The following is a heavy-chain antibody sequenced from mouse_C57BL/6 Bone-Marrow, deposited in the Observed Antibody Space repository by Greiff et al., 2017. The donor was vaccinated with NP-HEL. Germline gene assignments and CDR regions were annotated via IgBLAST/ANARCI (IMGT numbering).Heavy chain of an antibody. CDR1: GYSITSGYY. Sequence: VQLQQSGPGLVKPSQSLSLTCSVTGYSITSGYYWNWIRQFPGNKLEWMGYISYDGSNNYNPSLKNRISITRDTSKNQFFLKLNSVTTEDTATYYCARGHYGSSYAMDYWGQGTSVTVSS. V-gene: IGHV3-6*01. CDR2: ISYDGSN. J-gene: IGHJ4*01. CDR3: ARGHYGSSYAMDY. D-gene: IGHD1-1*01.